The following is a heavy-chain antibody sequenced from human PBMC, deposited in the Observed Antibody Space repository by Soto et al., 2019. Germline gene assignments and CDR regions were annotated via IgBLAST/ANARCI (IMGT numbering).Heavy chain of an antibody. CDR3: AKDPSFRGLGREYFQH. V-gene: IGHV3-23*01. CDR2: ISGSGGST. J-gene: IGHJ1*01. CDR1: GFTFSSYW. D-gene: IGHD6-19*01. Sequence: GGSLRLSCAASGFTFSSYWMSWVRQAPGKGLEWVSAISGSGGSTYYADSVKGRFTISRDNSKNTLYLQMNSLRAEDTAVYYCAKDPSFRGLGREYFQHWGQGTLVTVSS.